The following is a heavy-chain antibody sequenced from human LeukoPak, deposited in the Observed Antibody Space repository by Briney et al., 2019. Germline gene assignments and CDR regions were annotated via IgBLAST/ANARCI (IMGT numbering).Heavy chain of an antibody. D-gene: IGHD1-26*01. CDR2: MNPNSGNT. CDR1: GYTLTSDD. J-gene: IGHJ5*02. V-gene: IGHV1-8*01. CDR3: ARMYSETYTSDNWFDP. Sequence: ASVKVSCQASGYTLTSDDIKWVRQATGQGLEWMGWMNPNSGNTGYAQRFQGRVTMTRNTSISTAYMELSSLKSEDTAVYYCARMYSETYTSDNWFDPWGQGTLVTVSS.